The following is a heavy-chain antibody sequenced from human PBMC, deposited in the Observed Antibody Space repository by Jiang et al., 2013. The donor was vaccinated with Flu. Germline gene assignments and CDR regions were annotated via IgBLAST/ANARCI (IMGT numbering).Heavy chain of an antibody. CDR3: ATHHITSFDF. D-gene: IGHD3-3*01. CDR2: IYYSGST. Sequence: GSGLVKPSETLSLTCTVSGGSISSSSYYWGWIRQPPGKGLEWIGSIYYSGSTYYNPSLKSRVTISVDTSKNHFSLKLSSVTAADTAVYYCATHHITSFDFWGQGTMVTVSS. CDR1: GGSISSSSYY. J-gene: IGHJ3*01. V-gene: IGHV4-39*07.